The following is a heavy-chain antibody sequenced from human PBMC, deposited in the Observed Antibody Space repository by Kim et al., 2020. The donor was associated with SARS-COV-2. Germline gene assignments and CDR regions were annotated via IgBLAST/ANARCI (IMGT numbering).Heavy chain of an antibody. Sequence: GGSLRLSCAASGFTFSSYGMHWVRQAPGKGLEWVANIWYDGSNKYYADSVKGRFTISRDNSKNTLFLQMNSLRVEDTGVYYCARDIYYGPGSYFPRYAMDVWGQGTTVSVSS. CDR2: IWYDGSNK. D-gene: IGHD3-10*01. J-gene: IGHJ6*02. V-gene: IGHV3-33*01. CDR1: GFTFSSYG. CDR3: ARDIYYGPGSYFPRYAMDV.